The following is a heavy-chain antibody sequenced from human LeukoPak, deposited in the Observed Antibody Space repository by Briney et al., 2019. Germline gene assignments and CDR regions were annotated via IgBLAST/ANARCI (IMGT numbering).Heavy chain of an antibody. J-gene: IGHJ4*02. V-gene: IGHV4-4*02. Sequence: PSGTLSLTCAVSGGSISSSNWWSWVRQPPGKGLEWIGEIYHSGSTNYNPSLKSRVTISVDKSKNQFSLKLSSVTAADTAVYYCARGGTNRYSGSYYSYWGQGTLVTVSS. CDR2: IYHSGST. CDR3: ARGGTNRYSGSYYSY. CDR1: GGSISSSNW. D-gene: IGHD1-26*01.